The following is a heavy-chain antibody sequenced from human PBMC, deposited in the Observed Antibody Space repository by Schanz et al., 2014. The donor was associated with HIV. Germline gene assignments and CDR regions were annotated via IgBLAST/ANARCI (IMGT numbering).Heavy chain of an antibody. CDR2: MRGSDDST. J-gene: IGHJ4*02. CDR3: ARGGIWEWDQPDFDY. D-gene: IGHD2-15*01. V-gene: IGHV3-NL1*01. Sequence: QVQLVESGGGVVQPGRSLRLSCAASGFTFSSYAMHWVRQAPGKGLEWVSGMRGSDDSTFYADSVKGRFTISKDNAKTSLYLQMNSLRDEDTAVYYCARGGIWEWDQPDFDYWGQGTLVIVSS. CDR1: GFTFSSYA.